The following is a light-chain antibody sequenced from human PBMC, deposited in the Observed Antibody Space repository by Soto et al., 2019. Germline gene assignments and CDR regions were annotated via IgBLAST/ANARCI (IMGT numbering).Light chain of an antibody. CDR1: QSLSRYF. CDR3: QQYDSLPIT. V-gene: IGKV3-20*01. CDR2: GAS. Sequence: EVVLTQSPGALSCSPWERASLAGRASQSLSRYFLAWYQQKPGQAPRLLISGASRRATGIPDRFSGAGSGTDFTLTISRLEPEDFALYYCQQYDSLPITFGQGTRLEI. J-gene: IGKJ5*01.